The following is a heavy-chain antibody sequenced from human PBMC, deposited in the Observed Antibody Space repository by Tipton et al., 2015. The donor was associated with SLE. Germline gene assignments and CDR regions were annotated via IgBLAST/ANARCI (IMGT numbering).Heavy chain of an antibody. CDR3: ARGWYSSSWYYFDY. D-gene: IGHD6-13*01. Sequence: SLRLSCSASGFTFSSYAMNWVRQAPGKGLEYVSAISSNGGSTCYADSVKGRFTISRDNSKNTLYLQMSSLRTEDTAVYYCARGWYSSSWYYFDYWGQGTLVTVSS. CDR1: GFTFSSYA. CDR2: ISSNGGST. V-gene: IGHV3-64D*06. J-gene: IGHJ4*02.